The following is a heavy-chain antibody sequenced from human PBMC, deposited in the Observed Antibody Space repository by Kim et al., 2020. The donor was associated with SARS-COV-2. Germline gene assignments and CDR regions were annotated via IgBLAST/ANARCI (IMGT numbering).Heavy chain of an antibody. V-gene: IGHV3-11*01. J-gene: IGHJ4*02. Sequence: GSSIKYASSVNGRFTISRDNAKKSLSLQMNSLTPEDTAVYYCVSEPRNWGQGALVTVSS. CDR3: VSEPRN. CDR2: GSSI.